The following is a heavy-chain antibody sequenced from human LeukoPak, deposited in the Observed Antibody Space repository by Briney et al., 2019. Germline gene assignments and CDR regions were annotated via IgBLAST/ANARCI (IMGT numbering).Heavy chain of an antibody. CDR1: GYSFTNYW. D-gene: IGHD4-17*01. Sequence: GESLKISCKGSGYSFTNYWIGWVRQMPGKGLEWMGIIYPGDSDTRYSPSFQGQVTISADKSISTAYLQWSSLKASDTAMYYCASPGPVTSLFWGMDVWGQGTTVTVSS. CDR3: ASPGPVTSLFWGMDV. J-gene: IGHJ6*02. CDR2: IYPGDSDT. V-gene: IGHV5-51*01.